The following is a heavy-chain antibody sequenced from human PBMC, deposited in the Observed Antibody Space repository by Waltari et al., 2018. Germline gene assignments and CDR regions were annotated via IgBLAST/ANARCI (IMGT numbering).Heavy chain of an antibody. D-gene: IGHD6-6*01. CDR1: GGTFTSYS. CDR3: ARVSSIAGFDSLDY. J-gene: IGHJ4*02. Sequence: QVQLVQSGAEVKKPGSSVKVSCKASGGTFTSYSINWVRQAPGQGLEWMGRIIPILGTTNYAQKFQGRVTITADKSTSTAYMEVRSLRSEDTAVYYCARVSSIAGFDSLDYWGQGTLVTVSS. CDR2: IIPILGTT. V-gene: IGHV1-69*08.